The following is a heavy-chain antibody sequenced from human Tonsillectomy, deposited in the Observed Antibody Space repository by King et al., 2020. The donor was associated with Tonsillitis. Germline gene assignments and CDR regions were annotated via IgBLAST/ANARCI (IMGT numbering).Heavy chain of an antibody. J-gene: IGHJ4*02. CDR2: IYYSGST. Sequence: VQLQESGPGLVKPSETLSLTCTVSGASMSNHYWSWIRQPPGKGLEWIGYIYYSGSTKYNPSLKSRVTISMDTSKNQFSLRLSSVTAADSAVYYCAREYCNNTSCYFLDYWGQGTLVTVSS. V-gene: IGHV4-59*11. CDR3: AREYCNNTSCYFLDY. CDR1: GASMSNHY. D-gene: IGHD2-2*01.